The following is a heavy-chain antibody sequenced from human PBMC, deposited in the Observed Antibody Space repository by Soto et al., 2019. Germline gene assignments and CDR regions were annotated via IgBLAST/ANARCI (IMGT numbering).Heavy chain of an antibody. Sequence: QITLKESGPALVKPTQTLTLTCTFSGFSLSTSGEAVGWIRQPPGEALEWLALIYWDDDNRYNPTLKTRLTITKDISKNQVVLTLTNMDPVDTATYYCSHYVSASPAGWVAPGGQGILVTVSS. V-gene: IGHV2-5*02. CDR3: SHYVSASPAGWVAP. J-gene: IGHJ5*02. D-gene: IGHD3-10*01. CDR2: IYWDDDN. CDR1: GFSLSTSGEA.